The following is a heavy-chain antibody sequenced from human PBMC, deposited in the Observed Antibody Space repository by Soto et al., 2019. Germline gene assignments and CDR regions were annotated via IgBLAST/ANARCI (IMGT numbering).Heavy chain of an antibody. D-gene: IGHD2-15*01. V-gene: IGHV4-34*01. CDR3: ARWVRVVVAATSPWFDP. CDR1: GGSFSGYY. J-gene: IGHJ5*02. Sequence: SETLSLTCAVYGGSFSGYYWSWIRQPPGKGLEWIGEINHSGSTNYNPSLKSRVTISVDTSKNQFSLKLSSVTAADTAVYYCARWVRVVVAATSPWFDPWGQGTLVTVSS. CDR2: INHSGST.